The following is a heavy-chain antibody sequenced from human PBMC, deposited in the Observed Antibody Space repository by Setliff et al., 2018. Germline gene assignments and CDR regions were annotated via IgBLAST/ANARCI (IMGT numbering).Heavy chain of an antibody. V-gene: IGHV1-18*01. CDR3: ARDSPTVVTHIRAFDI. CDR1: GYTFTSYS. D-gene: IGHD4-17*01. J-gene: IGHJ3*02. Sequence: ASVKVSCKASGYTFTSYSITWVRQAPGRGLEWLGWISGYSGDTSYAQKLQGRVTMTTDTSTSTAYMELRSLRSDDTAVYYCARDSPTVVTHIRAFDIWGQGTMVTVSS. CDR2: ISGYSGDT.